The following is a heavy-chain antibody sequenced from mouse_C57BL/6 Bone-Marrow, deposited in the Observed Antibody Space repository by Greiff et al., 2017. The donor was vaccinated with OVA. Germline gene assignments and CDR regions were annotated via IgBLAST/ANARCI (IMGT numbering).Heavy chain of an antibody. CDR2: ISSGGSYT. D-gene: IGHD1-1*01. V-gene: IGHV5-6*01. CDR1: GFTFSRYG. CDR3: ARDYYGKDYYAMDY. J-gene: IGHJ4*01. Sequence: EVKVVESGGDLVKPGGSLKLSCAASGFTFSRYGMSWVRQTPDKRLEWVATISSGGSYTYYPDSVKGRFTISRDNAKNTLYLQMSSLKSEDTAMYYCARDYYGKDYYAMDYWGQGTSVTVSS.